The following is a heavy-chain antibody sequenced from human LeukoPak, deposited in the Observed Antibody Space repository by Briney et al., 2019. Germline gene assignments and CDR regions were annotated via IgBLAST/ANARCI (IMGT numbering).Heavy chain of an antibody. CDR1: GFTFSGSA. V-gene: IGHV3-73*01. D-gene: IGHD3-22*01. J-gene: IGHJ4*02. Sequence: PGGSLRLSCAASGFTFSGSAMHWVRQASGKGLEWVGRIRSKANSYATVYAASVKGRFTISRDDSKNTAYLQMNSLKTEDTAVYYCTITYYYDSSGYSLGYWGQGTLVTVSS. CDR3: TITYYYDSSGYSLGY. CDR2: IRSKANSYAT.